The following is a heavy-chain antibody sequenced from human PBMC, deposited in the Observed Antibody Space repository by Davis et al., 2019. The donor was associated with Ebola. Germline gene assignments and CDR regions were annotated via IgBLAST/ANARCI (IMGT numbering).Heavy chain of an antibody. V-gene: IGHV4-34*01. D-gene: IGHD1-1*01. CDR3: ARGGRYTNNWTVWL. J-gene: IGHJ4*02. CDR1: GFTFSSYW. Sequence: GSLRLSCAASGFTFSSYWMSWVRQPPGKGLEWIGEINQSGRTKYNPSLKSRLTISVDTSKNQFSLKLNSATAADTAVYYCARGGRYTNNWTVWLWGQGSLVTVSS. CDR2: INQSGRT.